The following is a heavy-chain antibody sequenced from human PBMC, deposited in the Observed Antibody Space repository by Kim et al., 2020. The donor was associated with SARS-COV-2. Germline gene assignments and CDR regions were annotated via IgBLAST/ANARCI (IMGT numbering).Heavy chain of an antibody. Sequence: SVKVSCKASGGTFSSYAISWVRQAPGQGLEWMGGIIPIFGTANYAQKFQGRVTITADESTSTAYMELSSLRSEDTAVYYCARVGYGSGSYYNVYYYGMYVWGQGTTVTVSS. CDR1: GGTFSSYA. D-gene: IGHD3-10*01. CDR3: ARVGYGSGSYYNVYYYGMYV. V-gene: IGHV1-69*13. J-gene: IGHJ6*02. CDR2: IIPIFGTA.